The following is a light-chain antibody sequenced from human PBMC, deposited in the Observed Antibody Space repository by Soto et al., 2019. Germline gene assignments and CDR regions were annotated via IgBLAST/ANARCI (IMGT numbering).Light chain of an antibody. J-gene: IGKJ3*01. V-gene: IGKV3-15*01. CDR1: RNLSSN. Sequence: EIVMTQSPATLSVSPGERATLSCRASRNLSSNLAWYQQRPGQAPRLLIYGAYTRATGIPARFSGSGSGTEFTLTISSLQSEDFAVYYCQQYNNWPPIFTFGPGTKVDIK. CDR2: GAY. CDR3: QQYNNWPPIFT.